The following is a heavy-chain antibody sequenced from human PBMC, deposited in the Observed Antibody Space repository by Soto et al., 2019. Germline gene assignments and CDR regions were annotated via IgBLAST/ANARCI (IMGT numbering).Heavy chain of an antibody. CDR2: ISSYNGNT. CDR3: ARMDLWLPDY. CDR1: GYTFTNYA. Sequence: QVQLVQSGAEVKKPGASVKVSCKASGYTFTNYAITWLRQAPGQGLEWMGWISSYNGNTNYAQKVQGRGTMTTDTSTSTAYMELRRLRSDDTAVYYCARMDLWLPDYWGQGTLVTVSS. D-gene: IGHD5-18*01. V-gene: IGHV1-18*01. J-gene: IGHJ4*02.